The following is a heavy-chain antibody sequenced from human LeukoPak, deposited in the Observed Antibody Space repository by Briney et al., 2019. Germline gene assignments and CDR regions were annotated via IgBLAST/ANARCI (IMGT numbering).Heavy chain of an antibody. D-gene: IGHD3-10*01. CDR1: GGSISSSSYY. J-gene: IGHJ3*02. V-gene: IGHV4-39*06. CDR2: IYYSGST. CDR3: ARDDYAGSGSNAVDI. Sequence: SETLSLTCTVSGGSISSSSYYWGWIRQPPGKGLGWIGSIYYSGSTYYNPSLKSRLTISVDTSKNQFTLKLTSVTAADTAVYYCARDDYAGSGSNAVDIWGQGTMVTVSS.